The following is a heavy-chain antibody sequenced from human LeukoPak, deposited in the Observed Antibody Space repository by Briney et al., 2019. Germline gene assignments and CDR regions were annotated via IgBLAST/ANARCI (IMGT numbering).Heavy chain of an antibody. V-gene: IGHV4-59*01. CDR3: ARGNAYNWRFDF. Sequence: PSETLSLTCSVSDGSISSYYWNWIRQTPGKGLQWIGYTHYSGSTDYNPSLKSRVSISVDTSKNQFSLKLSSVTAADTALYYCARGNAYNWRFDFWGQGTLVTVSS. CDR2: THYSGST. J-gene: IGHJ4*02. CDR1: DGSISSYY. D-gene: IGHD1-1*01.